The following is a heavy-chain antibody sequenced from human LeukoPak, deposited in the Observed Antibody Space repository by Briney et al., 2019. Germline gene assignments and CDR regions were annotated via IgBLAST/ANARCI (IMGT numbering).Heavy chain of an antibody. V-gene: IGHV4-59*01. J-gene: IGHJ5*02. Sequence: SETLSPTCTVSGGSISSYYWSWIRQPPGKGLEWIGYIYYSGSTNYNPSLKSRVTISVDTSKNQFSLKLSSVTAADTAVYYCAREGRIAGQGKWFDPWGQGTLVTVSS. D-gene: IGHD6-13*01. CDR1: GGSISSYY. CDR2: IYYSGST. CDR3: AREGRIAGQGKWFDP.